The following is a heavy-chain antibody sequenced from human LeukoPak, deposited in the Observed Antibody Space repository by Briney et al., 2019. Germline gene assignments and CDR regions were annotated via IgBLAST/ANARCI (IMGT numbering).Heavy chain of an antibody. CDR3: ARAYCGGDCYGALIDY. Sequence: GASVKVSCKASGYTFTSYAMHWVRQAPGQRLGWMGWINAGNGNTKYSQKFQGRVTITRDTSASTAYMELSSLRSEDTAVYYCARAYCGGDCYGALIDYWGQGTLVTVSS. CDR1: GYTFTSYA. D-gene: IGHD2-21*02. J-gene: IGHJ4*02. CDR2: INAGNGNT. V-gene: IGHV1-3*01.